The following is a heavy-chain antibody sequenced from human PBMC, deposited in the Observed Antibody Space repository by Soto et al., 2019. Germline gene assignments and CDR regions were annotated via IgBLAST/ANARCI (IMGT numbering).Heavy chain of an antibody. D-gene: IGHD2-21*01. CDR2: VSYDGSNK. J-gene: IGHJ6*02. CDR3: ANDLEYIVVVGNGMYV. Sequence: QVQLVEAGGGVVQPGRSLRLTFAASGSTFSSYAIHRVRQAPGKGLEWVAVVSYDGSNKYYADSVKGRFTISRDNSRNTLYLQMNDLRVEDTAVYYCANDLEYIVVVGNGMYVWGHGATVTDSS. CDR1: GSTFSSYA. V-gene: IGHV3-30*18.